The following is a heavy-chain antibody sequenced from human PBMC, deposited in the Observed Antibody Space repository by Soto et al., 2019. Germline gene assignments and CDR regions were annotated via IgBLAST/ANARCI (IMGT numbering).Heavy chain of an antibody. D-gene: IGHD3-3*01. Sequence: ASVKVSCKASGYTFTSYAMHWVRQAPGQRLEWMGWINAGNGNTKYSQKFQGRVTITRDTSASTAYMELSSLRSEDTAVYFFASLLITIFGVVTRWFDPWGQGSLVTVSS. V-gene: IGHV1-3*01. CDR2: INAGNGNT. J-gene: IGHJ5*02. CDR1: GYTFTSYA. CDR3: ASLLITIFGVVTRWFDP.